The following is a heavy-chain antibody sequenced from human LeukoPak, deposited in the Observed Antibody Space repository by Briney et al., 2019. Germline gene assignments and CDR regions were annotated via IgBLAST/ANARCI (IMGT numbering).Heavy chain of an antibody. CDR1: GVSICSYY. Sequence: ASETLSLTCTGSGVSICSYYWSWIRQPAGKGLEWIGRLYTSGSPNYNPSLKSRVTMSVDTSKNQFSLKLSSVTAADTAVYYCARGNWGSVTPPFDYWGQGTLVTVSS. CDR3: ARGNWGSVTPPFDY. D-gene: IGHD4-17*01. J-gene: IGHJ4*02. V-gene: IGHV4-4*07. CDR2: LYTSGSP.